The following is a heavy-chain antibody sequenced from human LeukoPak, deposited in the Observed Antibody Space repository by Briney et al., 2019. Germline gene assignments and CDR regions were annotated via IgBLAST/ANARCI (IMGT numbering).Heavy chain of an antibody. CDR1: GYTFTSYD. Sequence: ASVKVSCKASGYTFTSYDINWVRQATGQGLEWMGWMNPNSGNTGYAQKFQGRVTMTRNTSISTAYMELSSLRSEDTAVYYCARGEQAVLRYFDWLQWGQGTLATVSS. D-gene: IGHD3-9*01. V-gene: IGHV1-8*01. CDR2: MNPNSGNT. J-gene: IGHJ4*02. CDR3: ARGEQAVLRYFDWLQ.